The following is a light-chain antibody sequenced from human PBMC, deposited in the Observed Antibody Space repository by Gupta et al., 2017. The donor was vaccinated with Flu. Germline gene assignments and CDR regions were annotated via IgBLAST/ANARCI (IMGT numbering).Light chain of an antibody. CDR2: KVS. CDR3: MQDAKYPLS. J-gene: IGKJ4*01. CDR1: QSLLSSSGNTY. Sequence: VTLGQPAAISCRSRQSLLSSSGNTYLHWYPQRPGQSPQLLIYKVSNRAFGVPDRFSGSGSGTDFTLNISRVETEDVGVYYCMQDAKYPLSFGRGTKVEIK. V-gene: IGKV2-28*01.